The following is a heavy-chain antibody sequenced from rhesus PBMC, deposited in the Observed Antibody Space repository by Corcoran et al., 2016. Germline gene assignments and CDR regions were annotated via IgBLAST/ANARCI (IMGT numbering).Heavy chain of an antibody. CDR1: GGSISGYY. CDR3: ARRVNFDAFDF. Sequence: QLQLQESGPGLVKPSETLSLTCAVSGGSISGYYWSWIRQPPGKGLEWIGNIDVNIAGTNYNPSLKSRVTISKDTSKNQFSLKLSSVTAADTAVYYCARRVNFDAFDFWGQGLRVTVSS. CDR2: IDVNIAGT. J-gene: IGHJ3*01. V-gene: IGHV4-81*01.